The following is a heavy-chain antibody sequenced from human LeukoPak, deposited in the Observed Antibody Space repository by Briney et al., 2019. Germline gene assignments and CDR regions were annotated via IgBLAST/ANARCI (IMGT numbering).Heavy chain of an antibody. Sequence: PGGSLRLSCAASGFTISNYWMTWLRQAPGKGLEWVANIRQDGALEYYLDSVQGRFSISRDNAKNSFFLQMNSLRAEDTAVYYCVRDGYSYGFMLAFDIWGLGTRVTVSS. CDR2: IRQDGALE. J-gene: IGHJ3*02. CDR3: VRDGYSYGFMLAFDI. D-gene: IGHD5-18*01. CDR1: GFTISNYW. V-gene: IGHV3-7*01.